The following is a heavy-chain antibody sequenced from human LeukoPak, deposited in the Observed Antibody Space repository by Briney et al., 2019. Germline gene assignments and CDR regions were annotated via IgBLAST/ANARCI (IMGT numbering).Heavy chain of an antibody. V-gene: IGHV3-64*02. J-gene: IGHJ6*03. CDR1: GFTFSGCT. D-gene: IGHD3-3*01. CDR2: IISHGGST. Sequence: GGSLTLSCAASGFTFSGCTLHWVRQAPGKGLEDVSAIISHGGSTHYADSVKGRFTVSRDNSKNTLYLQMDSLRAEDMAVYYCARITMGATSANFYYYFLDAWGKGTTVTVSS. CDR3: ARITMGATSANFYYYFLDA.